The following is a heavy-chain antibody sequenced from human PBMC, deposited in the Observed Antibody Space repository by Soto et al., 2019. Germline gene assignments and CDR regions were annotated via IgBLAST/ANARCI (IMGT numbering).Heavy chain of an antibody. CDR3: AREVDYPFYYYYGMDV. D-gene: IGHD4-17*01. CDR1: GNRVSRNSAA. J-gene: IGHJ6*01. Sequence: VAITFAISGNRVSRNSAAWNWTGHSLSKGREWLGRTYDRAKWYNDYAVSVKSRITINPDTSKNQFSLQLNSVTPEDTAVYYCAREVDYPFYYYYGMDVWGQGTTGTVSS. V-gene: IGHV6-1*01. CDR2: TYDRAKWYN.